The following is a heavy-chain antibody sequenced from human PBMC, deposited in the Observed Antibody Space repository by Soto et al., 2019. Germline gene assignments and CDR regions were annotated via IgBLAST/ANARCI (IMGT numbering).Heavy chain of an antibody. CDR3: ARRGPGTYFDY. CDR1: GFTFSSYA. CDR2: ISGSGDST. Sequence: PGGSLRLSCAASGFTFSSYAMNWVRQAPGKGLEWVSFISGSGDSTYYADSVKGRFTISRDNSKNTLYLQMNSLRTEDTAVYYCARRGPGTYFDYWGQGTLVTASS. V-gene: IGHV3-23*01. J-gene: IGHJ4*02. D-gene: IGHD6-13*01.